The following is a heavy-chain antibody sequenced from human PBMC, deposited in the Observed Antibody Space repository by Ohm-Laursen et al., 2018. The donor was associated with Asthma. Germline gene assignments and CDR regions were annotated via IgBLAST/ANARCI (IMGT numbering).Heavy chain of an antibody. CDR3: SRDPRRLPF. CDR2: ISWNSGSI. CDR1: GFTFDDYA. V-gene: IGHV3-9*01. D-gene: IGHD4-11*01. Sequence: SLRLSCTASGFTFDDYAMHWVRQAPGKGLEWVSGISWNSGSIGYADSVKGRFSISRDNARNSLYLQMNNLRAEDTAVYYCSRDPRRLPFWGQGTTVTVSS. J-gene: IGHJ6*02.